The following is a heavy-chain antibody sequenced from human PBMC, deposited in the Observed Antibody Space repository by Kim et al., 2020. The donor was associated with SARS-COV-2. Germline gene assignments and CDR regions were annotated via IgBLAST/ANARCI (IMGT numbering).Heavy chain of an antibody. CDR2: ISSSSSYI. CDR1: GFTFSSYS. Sequence: GGSLRLSCAASGFTFSSYSMNWVRQAPGKGLEWVSSISSSSSYIYYADSVKGRFTISRDNAKNSLYLQMNSLRAEDTAVYYCARAGPGLRYCSGGSCYSGMDVWGQGTTVAVSS. V-gene: IGHV3-21*01. J-gene: IGHJ6*02. CDR3: ARAGPGLRYCSGGSCYSGMDV. D-gene: IGHD2-15*01.